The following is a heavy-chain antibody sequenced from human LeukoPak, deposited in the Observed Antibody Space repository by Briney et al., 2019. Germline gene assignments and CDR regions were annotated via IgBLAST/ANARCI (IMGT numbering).Heavy chain of an antibody. D-gene: IGHD6-19*01. Sequence: GGSLRLSCAASGFAFSRLAMGWVRQAPGKGLEWVSVISDSGSLTYYADSVKGRFTISRDNSKNTLFLQMNGLRAEDTAVYYCAKDARHTNGWYFFDYWGQGTLVTVSS. CDR2: ISDSGSLT. CDR1: GFAFSRLA. CDR3: AKDARHTNGWYFFDY. J-gene: IGHJ4*02. V-gene: IGHV3-23*01.